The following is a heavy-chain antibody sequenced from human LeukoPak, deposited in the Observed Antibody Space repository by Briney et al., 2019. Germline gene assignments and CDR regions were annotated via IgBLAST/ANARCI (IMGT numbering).Heavy chain of an antibody. D-gene: IGHD3-22*01. CDR1: GFTFDDYA. V-gene: IGHV3-9*01. CDR2: ISWNSGSI. J-gene: IGHJ2*01. Sequence: GGSLRLYCAASGFTFDDYAMHWVRQAPGKGLEWVSGISWNSGSIGYADSVKGRFTISRDNAKNSLYLQMNSLRAEDTALYYCAKDISDAFSSGYPFIEVRRDWYFDLWGRGTLVTVSS. CDR3: AKDISDAFSSGYPFIEVRRDWYFDL.